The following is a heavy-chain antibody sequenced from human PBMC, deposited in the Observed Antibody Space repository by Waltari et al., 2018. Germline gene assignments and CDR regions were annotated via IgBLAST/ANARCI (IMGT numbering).Heavy chain of an antibody. V-gene: IGHV4-59*01. D-gene: IGHD5-12*01. CDR3: ARGVDPDY. CDR1: GASIRTYY. Sequence: QVQLQESGPGLVKPSETLSLTCTVSGASIRTYYRSWIRQPPGKGLEWIGYIYFSGSTKYNPSLKSRATISLDTSKNQFSLKVRSLSAADTAIYYCARGVDPDYWGQGTLVTVSS. CDR2: IYFSGST. J-gene: IGHJ4*02.